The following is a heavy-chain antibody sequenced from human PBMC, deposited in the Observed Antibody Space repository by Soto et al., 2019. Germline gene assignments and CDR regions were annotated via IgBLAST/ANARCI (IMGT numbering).Heavy chain of an antibody. J-gene: IGHJ2*01. V-gene: IGHV1-8*01. CDR3: ARVHTVTTYFDV. D-gene: IGHD4-17*01. CDR2: MNPNSGNT. CDR1: GYTFTSYD. Sequence: QVQLVQSGAEVRKAGASVKVSCKASGYTFTSYDINWVRQASGQGLEWMGWMNPNSGNTGSAQRYQGRLNMTRNTSINTAYMELTSLTSEAAAVYYCARVHTVTTYFDVWGRGTHVAVSS.